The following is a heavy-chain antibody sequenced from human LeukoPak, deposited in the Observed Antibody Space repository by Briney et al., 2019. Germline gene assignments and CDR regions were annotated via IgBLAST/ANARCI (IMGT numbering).Heavy chain of an antibody. J-gene: IGHJ4*02. CDR2: MNHSGST. Sequence: PSETLSLTCAVYGGSFSGYYWSWIRQPPPKGLEWVGGMNHSGSTNYNPSLKSRVTISVDTYKNQCSLKLSSVTAADTAVYYCARARIVVVPAAISYFDYWGQGTLVTVSS. CDR1: GGSFSGYY. V-gene: IGHV4-34*01. CDR3: ARARIVVVPAAISYFDY. D-gene: IGHD2-2*02.